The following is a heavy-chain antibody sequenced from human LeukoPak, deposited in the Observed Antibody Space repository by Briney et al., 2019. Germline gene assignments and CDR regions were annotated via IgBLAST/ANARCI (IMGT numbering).Heavy chain of an antibody. CDR3: ARALRSFPSAWFDP. J-gene: IGHJ5*02. D-gene: IGHD1-26*01. CDR1: GYTFTSYA. CDR2: IIPIFGTA. Sequence: SVKVSCKASGYTFTSYAMHWVRQAPGQRLEWMGVIIPIFGTANYAQKFQGRVTITADESTSTAYMELSSLRSEDTAVYYCARALRSFPSAWFDPWGQGTLVTVSS. V-gene: IGHV1-69*13.